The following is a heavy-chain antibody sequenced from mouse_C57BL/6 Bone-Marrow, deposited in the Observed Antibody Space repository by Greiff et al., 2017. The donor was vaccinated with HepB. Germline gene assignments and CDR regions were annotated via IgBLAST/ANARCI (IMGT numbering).Heavy chain of an antibody. J-gene: IGHJ2*01. CDR2: IFPGSGST. CDR1: GYTFTDYY. Sequence: QVQLQQSGPELVKPGASVKISCKASGYTFTDYYINWVKQRPGQGLEWIGWIFPGSGSTYYNEKFKGKATLTVDKSSSTAYMLLSSLTSEDSAVYFGAARGPYGNPLDYWGQGTTLTVSS. V-gene: IGHV1-75*01. D-gene: IGHD2-1*01. CDR3: AARGPYGNPLDY.